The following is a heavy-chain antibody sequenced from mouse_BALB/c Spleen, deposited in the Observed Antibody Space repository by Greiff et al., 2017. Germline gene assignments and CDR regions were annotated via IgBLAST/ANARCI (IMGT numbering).Heavy chain of an antibody. V-gene: IGHV1S81*02. J-gene: IGHJ2*01. CDR3: ARRGTTVEGPYYFDY. CDR1: GYTFTSYW. CDR2: INPSNGRT. D-gene: IGHD1-1*01. Sequence: QVHVKQPGAELVKPGASVKLSCKASGYTFTSYWMHWVKQRPGQGLEWIGEINPSNGRTNYNEKFKSKATLTVDKSSSTAYMQLSSLTSEDSAVYYCARRGTTVEGPYYFDYWGQGTTLTVSS.